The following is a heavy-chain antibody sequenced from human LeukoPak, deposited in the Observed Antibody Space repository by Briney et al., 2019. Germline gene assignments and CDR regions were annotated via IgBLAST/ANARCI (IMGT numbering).Heavy chain of an antibody. D-gene: IGHD4/OR15-4a*01. CDR1: GYSFTSYW. V-gene: IGHV5-51*01. J-gene: IGHJ4*02. CDR3: AGATKRGDYGGGGDYFDY. Sequence: GESLKISCKGSGYSFTSYWIGWVRQMPGKGLEWMGIIYPGDSDTRYSPSFQGQVTISADKSISTAYLQWSSLKASDTAMYYCAGATKRGDYGGGGDYFDYWGQGTLVTVSS. CDR2: IYPGDSDT.